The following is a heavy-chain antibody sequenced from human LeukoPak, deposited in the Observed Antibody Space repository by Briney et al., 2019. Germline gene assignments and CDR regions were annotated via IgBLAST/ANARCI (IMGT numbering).Heavy chain of an antibody. Sequence: GGSLRLSCAASGFTFSSYAMSWVRQAPGKGLEWVSAISGSGGSTYYADSVKGRFTISRDNSKNTLYLQMNSLRAEDTAVYYCASRLISEDIVIVPAADYWGQGTLVTVSS. D-gene: IGHD2-2*01. V-gene: IGHV3-23*01. CDR2: ISGSGGST. CDR3: ASRLISEDIVIVPAADY. J-gene: IGHJ4*02. CDR1: GFTFSSYA.